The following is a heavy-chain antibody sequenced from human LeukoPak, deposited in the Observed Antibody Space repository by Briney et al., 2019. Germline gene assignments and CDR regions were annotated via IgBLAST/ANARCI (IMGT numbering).Heavy chain of an antibody. Sequence: SESLSLTCTVSGGSMNQYYWSWIRQPAGKGLEWIGRIYSTGTTYYKPSLKSRVTMSVDTSHNQFFLKLNSVTAADTAVYYCARVARSGYEGFWSDPWGQGTVVTVSS. CDR1: GGSMNQYY. J-gene: IGHJ5*02. CDR3: ARVARSGYEGFWSDP. CDR2: IYSTGTT. D-gene: IGHD5-12*01. V-gene: IGHV4-4*07.